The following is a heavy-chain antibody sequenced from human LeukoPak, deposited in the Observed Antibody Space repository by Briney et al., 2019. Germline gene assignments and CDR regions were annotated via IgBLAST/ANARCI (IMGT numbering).Heavy chain of an antibody. CDR1: AFIFSGNW. Sequence: PGGSLRLSCEASAFIFSGNWMSWVRQAPGKGLEWVANMNQDGSEKYYVDSVEGRFTISRDNAKNSLYLQMNSLRAEDTAVYHCARDRYFGSGSPLSDYWGQGTLVTVSS. CDR3: ARDRYFGSGSPLSDY. D-gene: IGHD3-10*01. J-gene: IGHJ4*02. CDR2: MNQDGSEK. V-gene: IGHV3-7*01.